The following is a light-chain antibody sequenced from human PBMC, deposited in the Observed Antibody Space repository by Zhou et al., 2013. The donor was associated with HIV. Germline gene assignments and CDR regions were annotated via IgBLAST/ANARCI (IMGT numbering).Light chain of an antibody. CDR2: TAS. V-gene: IGKV1-16*01. CDR1: QHIRNS. J-gene: IGKJ5*01. Sequence: DIQMTQSPSSLSASVGDRVTITCRASQHIRNSLVWFQQKPGTAPKSLIYTASSLRSGVPSRFSGSGSGTEFSLSISSLQPEDSATYYCQQSYSTPPTFGQGTRLEI. CDR3: QQSYSTPPT.